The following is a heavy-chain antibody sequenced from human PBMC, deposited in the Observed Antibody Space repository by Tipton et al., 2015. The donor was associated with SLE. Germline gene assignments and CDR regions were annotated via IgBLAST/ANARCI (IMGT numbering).Heavy chain of an antibody. CDR3: ARGPRQPVVVVPAAITYYFYYMDV. D-gene: IGHD2-2*02. V-gene: IGHV4-34*01. CDR2: INHSGST. Sequence: TLSLTCAVYGESFSGYYWSWIRQPPGKGLEWIGEINHSGSTNYNPSLKSRVTISVDTSKNQFSLKLSSVTAADTAVYYCARGPRQPVVVVPAAITYYFYYMDVWGKGTTVTVSS. J-gene: IGHJ6*03. CDR1: GESFSGYY.